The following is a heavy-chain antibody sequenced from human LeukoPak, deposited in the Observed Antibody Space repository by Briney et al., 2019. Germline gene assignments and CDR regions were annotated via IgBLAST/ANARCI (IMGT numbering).Heavy chain of an antibody. J-gene: IGHJ4*02. CDR3: AKGIVEPRPHYLDY. Sequence: PGGSLTLSCPASGFTFRSYDMSWVRQAPANGLEWVSAISGRGRSDIYYTDSVKGRFTISRDNSKNTLYLQMNSLRADDTGVYYCAKGIVEPRPHYLDYWGQGTVVTVSS. V-gene: IGHV3-23*01. D-gene: IGHD1-14*01. CDR2: ISGRGRSDI. CDR1: GFTFRSYD.